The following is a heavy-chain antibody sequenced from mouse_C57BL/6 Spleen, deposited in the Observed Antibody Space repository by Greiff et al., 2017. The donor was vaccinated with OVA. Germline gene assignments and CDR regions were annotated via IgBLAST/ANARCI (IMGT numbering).Heavy chain of an antibody. CDR2: ISSGSSTI. CDR3: AREATGYLDY. CDR1: GFTFSDYG. V-gene: IGHV5-17*01. D-gene: IGHD1-1*01. Sequence: DVKLVESGGGLVKPGGSLKLSCAASGFTFSDYGMHWVRQAPEKGLEWVAYISSGSSTIYYADTVQGRFTISRDNAKNTLFLQMTSLRSEDTAMYYCAREATGYLDYWGEGTTLTVSA. J-gene: IGHJ2*01.